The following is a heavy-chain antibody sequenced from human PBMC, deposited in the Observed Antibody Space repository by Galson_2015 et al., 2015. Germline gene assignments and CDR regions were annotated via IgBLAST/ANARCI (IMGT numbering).Heavy chain of an antibody. CDR3: ASGYSSVD. Sequence: SLRLSCAASGFTVSSNYMSWVRQAPGKGLEWVSVIYSGGSIGYADSVKGRFTISRDNAKNSLYLQMNSLRAEDTALYYCASGYSSVDWGQGTLVTVSS. CDR1: GFTVSSNY. V-gene: IGHV3-53*05. CDR2: IYSGGSI. D-gene: IGHD5-18*01. J-gene: IGHJ4*02.